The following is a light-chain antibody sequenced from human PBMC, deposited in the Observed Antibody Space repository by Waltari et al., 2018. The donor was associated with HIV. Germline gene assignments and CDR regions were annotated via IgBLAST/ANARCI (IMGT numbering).Light chain of an antibody. CDR3: GSYAGSNAYV. CDR2: EVI. Sequence: QSALTQPASVSGSPGQSITISCTGTSNDVGYYNLVSWYQQDPGKAPKVMIYEVIKRPSGVSNRFSGSKSGNTASLTIAVLQAEDEADYYCGSYAGSNAYVFGIGTKVTVL. J-gene: IGLJ1*01. CDR1: SNDVGYYNL. V-gene: IGLV2-23*02.